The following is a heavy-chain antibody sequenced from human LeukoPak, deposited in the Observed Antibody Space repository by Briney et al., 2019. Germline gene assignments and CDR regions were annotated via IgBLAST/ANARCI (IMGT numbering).Heavy chain of an antibody. D-gene: IGHD4-17*01. Sequence: LGRTYYRSTWYNDYAVSVKSRITINPDTSKNQFSLQLNSVTPEDTAIYYCARDYGLRWFDPWGQGTLVTVSS. CDR2: TYYRSTWYN. J-gene: IGHJ5*02. CDR3: ARDYGLRWFDP. V-gene: IGHV6-1*01.